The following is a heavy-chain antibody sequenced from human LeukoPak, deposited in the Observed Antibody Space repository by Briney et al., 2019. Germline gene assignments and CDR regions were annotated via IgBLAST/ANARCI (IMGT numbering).Heavy chain of an antibody. J-gene: IGHJ4*02. D-gene: IGHD1-26*01. CDR2: IYYSGST. CDR3: ARVDGATYFDY. Sequence: SETLSLTCTVSGGSISSYYWSWIRQPPGKGLEWIGYIYYSGSTNYNPSLKSRVTISVDTSKNQFSLKLSSVTAADTAVYYCARVDGATYFDYWGQGTLVTVSS. CDR1: GGSISSYY. V-gene: IGHV4-59*08.